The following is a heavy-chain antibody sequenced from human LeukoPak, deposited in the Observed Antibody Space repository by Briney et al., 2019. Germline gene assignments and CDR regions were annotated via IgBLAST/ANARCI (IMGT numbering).Heavy chain of an antibody. CDR3: AKDEKQLVLALYVQP. J-gene: IGHJ1*01. Sequence: GGSLRLSCAASGFTFSRYGIHWVRQSPGKGLEWVAVISYDGSNKYYADSVKARFTISRDNPKNTLYLQIHSLRAADTSVYYCAKDEKQLVLALYVQPWGEGTLVTVSS. V-gene: IGHV3-30*18. CDR1: GFTFSRYG. CDR2: ISYDGSNK. D-gene: IGHD6-6*01.